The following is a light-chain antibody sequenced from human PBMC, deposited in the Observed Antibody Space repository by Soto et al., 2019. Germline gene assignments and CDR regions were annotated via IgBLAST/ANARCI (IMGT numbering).Light chain of an antibody. Sequence: DIQMTQSPASLSASVGDRVTITCRASQTISSYLNWYQQKAGAAPKLLIYSASTLQSGVPSRFSGSGFGTEYTLTISSLQPADFAVYYCQQTFRTPHTVGQGTKLDIK. CDR1: QTISSY. V-gene: IGKV1-39*01. CDR2: SAS. CDR3: QQTFRTPHT. J-gene: IGKJ2*01.